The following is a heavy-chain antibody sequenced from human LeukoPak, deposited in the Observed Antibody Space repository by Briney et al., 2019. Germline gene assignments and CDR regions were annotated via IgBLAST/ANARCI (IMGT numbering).Heavy chain of an antibody. D-gene: IGHD3-22*01. CDR3: ARVSYDSSGYYGYYYYYYMDV. Sequence: SETLSLTCTVSGGSISSYYWSWIRQPPGKGLEWIGYIYYSGSTNYNPSLKSRVTTSVDTSKNQFSLKLSSVTAADTAVYYCARVSYDSSGYYGYYYYYYMDVWGKGTTVTISS. CDR2: IYYSGST. CDR1: GGSISSYY. V-gene: IGHV4-59*01. J-gene: IGHJ6*03.